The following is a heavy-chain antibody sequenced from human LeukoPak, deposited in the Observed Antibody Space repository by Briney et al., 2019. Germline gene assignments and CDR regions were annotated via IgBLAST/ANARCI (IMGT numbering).Heavy chain of an antibody. CDR3: ERDNGDCGGDCYSYYYYYYMDV. Sequence: GASVKVSCKASGYTFTRYYMHWVRQAPGQGLEWMGWINPNSGGTNYAQKFQGRVTMTRDTSISTDYMELSRLRTDDTAVYYWERDNGDCGGDCYSYYYYYYMDVWGKGTTVTVSS. D-gene: IGHD2-21*02. V-gene: IGHV1-2*02. J-gene: IGHJ6*03. CDR2: INPNSGGT. CDR1: GYTFTRYY.